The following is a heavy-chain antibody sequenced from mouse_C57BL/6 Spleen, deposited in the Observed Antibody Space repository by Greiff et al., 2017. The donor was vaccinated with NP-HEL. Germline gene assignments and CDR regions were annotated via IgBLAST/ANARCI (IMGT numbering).Heavy chain of an antibody. CDR3: ARREDYDYDDGAMDY. J-gene: IGHJ4*01. Sequence: EVKLQESGPGLVKPSQSLSLTCSVTGYSITSGYYWNWIRQFPGNKLEWMGYISYDGSNNYNPSLKNRISITRDTSKNQFFLKLNSVTTEDTATYYCARREDYDYDDGAMDYWGQGTSVTVSS. D-gene: IGHD2-4*01. CDR2: ISYDGSN. CDR1: GYSITSGYY. V-gene: IGHV3-6*01.